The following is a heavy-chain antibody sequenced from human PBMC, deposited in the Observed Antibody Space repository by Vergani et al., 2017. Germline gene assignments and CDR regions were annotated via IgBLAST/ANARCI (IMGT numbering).Heavy chain of an antibody. CDR3: ARDSRHYDILTGYYSWPRGDAFDI. J-gene: IGHJ3*02. D-gene: IGHD3-9*01. CDR1: GGTFSSYA. Sequence: QVPLVQSGAEVKKPGSSVKVSCKASGGTFSSYAISWVRQAPGQGLEWMGGIIPIFGTANYAQKFQGRVTITADESTSTAYMELSSLRSEDTAVYYCARDSRHYDILTGYYSWPRGDAFDIWGQGTMVTVSS. V-gene: IGHV1-69*01. CDR2: IIPIFGTA.